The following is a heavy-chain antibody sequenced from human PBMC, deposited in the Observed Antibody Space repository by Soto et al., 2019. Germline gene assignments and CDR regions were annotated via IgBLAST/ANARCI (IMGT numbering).Heavy chain of an antibody. CDR2: ISYDGSDK. V-gene: IGHV3-30*03. J-gene: IGHJ6*02. Sequence: PGGSLRLSCAASGFTFSSYGMHWVRQAPGKGLEWVAVISYDGSDKYYADSVKGRFTIFRDNGKNSLFLQMNSLRDEDTAVYYCARVVVVIPPGYYYAMDVWGQGTTVTVSS. CDR3: ARVVVVIPPGYYYAMDV. D-gene: IGHD3-22*01. CDR1: GFTFSSYG.